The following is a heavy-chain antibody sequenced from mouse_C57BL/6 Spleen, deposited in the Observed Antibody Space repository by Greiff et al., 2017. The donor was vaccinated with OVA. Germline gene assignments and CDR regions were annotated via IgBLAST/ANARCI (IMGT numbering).Heavy chain of an antibody. CDR1: GFTFTDYY. V-gene: IGHV1-76*01. CDR2: IYPGSGNT. J-gene: IGHJ3*01. CDR3: ARGEIYCGNYRFAY. D-gene: IGHD2-1*01. Sequence: QVQLKESGAELVRPGASVKLSCKASGFTFTDYYINWVKQRPGQGLEWIARIYPGSGNTYYNEKFKGKATLTAAKSSSTAYMQLSSLTSEDSAVYFCARGEIYCGNYRFAYWGQGTLVTVSA.